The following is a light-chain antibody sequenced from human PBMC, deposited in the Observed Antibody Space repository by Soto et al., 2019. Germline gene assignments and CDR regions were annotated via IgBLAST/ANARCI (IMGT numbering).Light chain of an antibody. V-gene: IGKV3-20*01. Sequence: EIVLTQSPGTLSLSPGERATLSCRASQSVTSSHLAWYQQKPGQAPRLLIYGASTRATGTPDRFNGGGSGTDFTLTITRLEPEDFAVYYCLKYGRSPGWTFGQGTKVDIK. CDR2: GAS. J-gene: IGKJ1*01. CDR1: QSVTSSH. CDR3: LKYGRSPGWT.